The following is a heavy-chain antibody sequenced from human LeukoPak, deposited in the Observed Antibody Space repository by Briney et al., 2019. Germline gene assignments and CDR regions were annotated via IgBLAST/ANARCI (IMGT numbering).Heavy chain of an antibody. CDR1: GFTFSSYA. V-gene: IGHV3-23*01. D-gene: IGHD2-21*01. Sequence: PGGSLRLSCAASGFTFSSYAMNWVRQAPGKGLEWVSVISGRGDSTHYADSVKGRFTISRDNSKNTLYLQMNSLRAEDTAVYYCAKDLGDPSYYYYYYMDVWGKGTTVTVSS. J-gene: IGHJ6*03. CDR3: AKDLGDPSYYYYYYMDV. CDR2: ISGRGDST.